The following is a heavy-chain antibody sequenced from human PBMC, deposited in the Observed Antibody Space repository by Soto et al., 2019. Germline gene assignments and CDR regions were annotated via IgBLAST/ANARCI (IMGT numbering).Heavy chain of an antibody. Sequence: QVQLQESGPGLVKPSETLSLTCTVSGGSISSYYWSWIRQPPGKGLEWIGYIYYSGSTNYNPSLKRRVTISVDTSKNQFSLKLSSVTAADTAVDYCARVGDTARVRGLDYYYGMDVWGQGTTVTVSS. D-gene: IGHD5-18*01. J-gene: IGHJ6*02. CDR2: IYYSGST. V-gene: IGHV4-59*01. CDR1: GGSISSYY. CDR3: ARVGDTARVRGLDYYYGMDV.